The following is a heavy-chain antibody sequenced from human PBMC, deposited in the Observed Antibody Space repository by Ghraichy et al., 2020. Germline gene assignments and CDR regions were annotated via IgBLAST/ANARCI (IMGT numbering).Heavy chain of an antibody. J-gene: IGHJ4*02. D-gene: IGHD2-2*01. CDR3: ARGVPAATGGGQIFDY. Sequence: GESLNISCKGSGYSFTSYWIGWVRQMPGKGLEWMGIIYPGDSDTRYSPSFQGQVTISADKSISTAYLQWSSLKASDTAMYYCARGVPAATGGGQIFDYWGQGTLVTVSS. CDR1: GYSFTSYW. V-gene: IGHV5-51*01. CDR2: IYPGDSDT.